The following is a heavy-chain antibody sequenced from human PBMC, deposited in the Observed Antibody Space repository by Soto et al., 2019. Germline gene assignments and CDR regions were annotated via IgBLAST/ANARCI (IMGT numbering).Heavy chain of an antibody. CDR1: GGTFSSYA. CDR3: ATPATYSSGWYGWFDP. D-gene: IGHD6-19*01. Sequence: QVQLVQSGAEVKKPGSSVKVSCKASGGTFSSYAISWVRQAPGQGLEWMGGIIPIFGTANYAQKFQGRVTITADESTGTAYMELSSLRSEDTAVYYCATPATYSSGWYGWFDPWGQGTLVTVSS. CDR2: IIPIFGTA. J-gene: IGHJ5*02. V-gene: IGHV1-69*01.